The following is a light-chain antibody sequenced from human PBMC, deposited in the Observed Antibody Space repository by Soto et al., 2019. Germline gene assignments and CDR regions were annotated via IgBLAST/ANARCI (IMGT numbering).Light chain of an antibody. CDR1: QSISKS. V-gene: IGKV1-5*03. CDR3: QQYTNYPVT. J-gene: IGKJ5*01. CDR2: QAS. Sequence: DIQMTQSPSTLSAYVGDTVTITCRASQSISKSLAWYQQKPGKAPKLLIYQASTLESGVPSGFSGSGSGTEFTLTISSLQPDDSATYFCQQYTNYPVTFGQGTRLEIK.